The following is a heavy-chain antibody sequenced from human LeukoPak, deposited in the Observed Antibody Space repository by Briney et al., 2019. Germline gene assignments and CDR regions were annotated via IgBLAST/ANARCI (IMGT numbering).Heavy chain of an antibody. J-gene: IGHJ4*02. V-gene: IGHV3-49*04. Sequence: PGRCLRLSCAASVFTFGVYAMSWVPRAPGRGLEWVGFIRSKTYAGTTEYAASVKGRFTISRDDSKSIAYLQMNSLKTEDTALYYCTRDTNYDDSSGYYHLFDYWGQGTLVTVSS. CDR2: IRSKTYAGTT. D-gene: IGHD3-22*01. CDR3: TRDTNYDDSSGYYHLFDY. CDR1: VFTFGVYA.